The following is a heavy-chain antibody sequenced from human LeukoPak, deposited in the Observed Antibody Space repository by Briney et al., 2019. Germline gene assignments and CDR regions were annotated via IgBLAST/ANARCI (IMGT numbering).Heavy chain of an antibody. D-gene: IGHD4-11*01. V-gene: IGHV4-39*01. CDR1: GGSISSSSYY. Sequence: PSETLSLTCTVSGGSISSSSYYWGWIRQPPGKGLEWIGSIYYSGSTYYNPSLKSRVTISVDTSKNQFSLKLSSVTAVDTAVYYCARTTVTTLIDYWGQGTLVTVSS. CDR3: ARTTVTTLIDY. J-gene: IGHJ4*02. CDR2: IYYSGST.